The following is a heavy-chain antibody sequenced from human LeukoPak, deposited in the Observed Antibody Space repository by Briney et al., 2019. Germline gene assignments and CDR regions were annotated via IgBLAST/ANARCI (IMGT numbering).Heavy chain of an antibody. CDR1: GGSISSSSYY. D-gene: IGHD1-26*01. J-gene: IGHJ4*02. V-gene: IGHV4-39*01. Sequence: KASETLSLTCTVSGGSISSSSYYWGWIRQPPGKGLEWIGSIYYSGSTYYNPSLKSRVTISVDTSKNQFSLKLSSVTAADTAVYYCRIMPSIVGALRTDYWGQGTLVTVSS. CDR3: RIMPSIVGALRTDY. CDR2: IYYSGST.